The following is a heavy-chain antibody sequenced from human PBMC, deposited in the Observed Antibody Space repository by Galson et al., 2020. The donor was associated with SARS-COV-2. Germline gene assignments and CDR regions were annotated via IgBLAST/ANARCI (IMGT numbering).Heavy chain of an antibody. V-gene: IGHV3-30*01. J-gene: IGHJ5*02. CDR2: TSYDGSNK. CDR1: GFTFSSYA. D-gene: IGHD3-10*01. Sequence: SLKISCEASGFTFSSYAMHWVRQAPGKGPEWVAVTSYDGSNKYYADSVKGRFTISRDNSKNTLYLQMNSLRTEDTAIYYCARSGSGSYYNWFDPWGQGTLVIVSS. CDR3: ARSGSGSYYNWFDP.